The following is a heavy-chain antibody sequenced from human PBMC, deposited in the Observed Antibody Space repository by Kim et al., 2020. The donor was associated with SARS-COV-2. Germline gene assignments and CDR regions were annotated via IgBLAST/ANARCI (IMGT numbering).Heavy chain of an antibody. CDR1: GFTFSNYG. Sequence: GGSLRLSCAASGFTFSNYGMHWVRQAPGKGLEWVAVIWYDGTNKYYADSVKGRFTISRDNSKNTLYLQMNSLRAEDTAVYYCAREDCSGGSCYSGRWGQGTLVTVSS. CDR2: IWYDGTNK. CDR3: AREDCSGGSCYSGR. V-gene: IGHV3-33*01. D-gene: IGHD2-15*01. J-gene: IGHJ4*02.